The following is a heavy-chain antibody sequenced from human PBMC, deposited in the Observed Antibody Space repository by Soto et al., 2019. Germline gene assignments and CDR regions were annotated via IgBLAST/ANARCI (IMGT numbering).Heavy chain of an antibody. V-gene: IGHV1-69*13. CDR2: IVPMYGST. Sequence: SVKVSCKASGGTFSSYTISWVRLAPGQGPEWMGGIVPMYGSTDYAQKFRARVTITADQSTSTAYMELTSLRFEDTAVYYCDYGMDVWGQGTTVTVSS. CDR3: DYGMDV. J-gene: IGHJ6*02. CDR1: GGTFSSYT.